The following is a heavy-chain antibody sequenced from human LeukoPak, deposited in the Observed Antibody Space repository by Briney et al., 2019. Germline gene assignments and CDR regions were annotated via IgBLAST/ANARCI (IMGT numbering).Heavy chain of an antibody. Sequence: LSLTCTVSGGSISSSSYYWGWIRQPPGKGLEWVSYISSSGSTIYYADSVKGRFTISRDNAKNSLYLQMNSLRAEDTAVYYCARGGEQLVGIDYWGQGTLVTVSS. D-gene: IGHD6-6*01. V-gene: IGHV3-11*04. CDR1: GGSISSSSYY. J-gene: IGHJ4*02. CDR2: ISSSGSTI. CDR3: ARGGEQLVGIDY.